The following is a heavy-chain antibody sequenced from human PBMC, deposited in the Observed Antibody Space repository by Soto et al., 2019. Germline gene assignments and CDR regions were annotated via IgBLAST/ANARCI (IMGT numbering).Heavy chain of an antibody. V-gene: IGHV4-59*01. CDR1: GGSISSYY. J-gene: IGHJ6*02. D-gene: IGHD3-10*01. Sequence: PSETLSLTCTVSGGSISSYYWSWIRQPPGKGLEWIGYIYYSGSTNYNPSLKSRVTISVDTSKNQFSLKLSSVTAADTAVYYCARAEGLNYYGSGSFYYYYGMDVWGQGTTVTVSS. CDR3: ARAEGLNYYGSGSFYYYYGMDV. CDR2: IYYSGST.